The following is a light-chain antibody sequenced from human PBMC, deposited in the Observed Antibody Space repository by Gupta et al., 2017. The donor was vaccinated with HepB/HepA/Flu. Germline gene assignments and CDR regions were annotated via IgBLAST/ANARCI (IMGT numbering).Light chain of an antibody. V-gene: IGKV1-5*03. CDR1: QSIGSW. Sequence: DIQMTQSPSTLSASVGDRVTITCRASQSIGSWLAWYQQKPGKAPKVLIYRASTVETGVPSRFSGSGSGTEFTLTISSLQPDDFATYYCQQENNSQWTFGQGTKVEIK. J-gene: IGKJ1*01. CDR3: QQENNSQWT. CDR2: RAS.